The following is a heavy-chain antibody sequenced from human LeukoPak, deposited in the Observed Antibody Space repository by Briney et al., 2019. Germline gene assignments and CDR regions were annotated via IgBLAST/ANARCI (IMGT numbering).Heavy chain of an antibody. V-gene: IGHV3-23*01. D-gene: IGHD3-10*01. Sequence: GGSLRLSCAASGFTFSSYAMSWVRQAPGKGLEWVSAISSSGGSTYYADSVKGRFTISRDNSKNTLYLQVNSLRADDTAVYYCAKDSFGSGTYSPDYWGQGTLVTVSS. CDR2: ISSSGGST. CDR1: GFTFSSYA. CDR3: AKDSFGSGTYSPDY. J-gene: IGHJ4*02.